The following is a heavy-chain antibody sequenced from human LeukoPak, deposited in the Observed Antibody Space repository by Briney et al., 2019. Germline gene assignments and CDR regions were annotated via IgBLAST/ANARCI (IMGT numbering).Heavy chain of an antibody. CDR2: IKQDGSEK. J-gene: IGHJ6*02. Sequence: GGSLRLSCAASGFTFSSYWMSWVRQAPGEGLEWVANIKQDGSEKYYVDSVKGRFTISRDNAKNSLYLQMNSLRAEDTAVYYCARGTRLSSSSWYYGKDVWGQGTTVTVSS. CDR1: GFTFSSYW. V-gene: IGHV3-7*01. CDR3: ARGTRLSSSSWYYGKDV. D-gene: IGHD6-13*01.